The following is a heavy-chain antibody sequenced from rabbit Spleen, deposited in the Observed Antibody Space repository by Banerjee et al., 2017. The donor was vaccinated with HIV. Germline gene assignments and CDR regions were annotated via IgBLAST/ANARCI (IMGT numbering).Heavy chain of an antibody. CDR3: ARDTSSSFSSYGMDL. J-gene: IGHJ6*01. CDR1: GVSFTDRDV. CDR2: IYTGNGHT. Sequence: QEQLVESGGDLVKPGASLTLTCTASGVSFTDRDVMCWVRQAPGKGLEWIGCIYTGNGHTHYASWAKGRFTISITSSTTVTLQMTGLTVADTATYFCARDTSSSFSSYGMDLWGQGTLVTVS. V-gene: IGHV1S45*01. D-gene: IGHD1-1*01.